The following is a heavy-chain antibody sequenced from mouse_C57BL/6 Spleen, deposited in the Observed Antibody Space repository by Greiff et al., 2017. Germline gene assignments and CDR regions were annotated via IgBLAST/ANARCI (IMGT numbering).Heavy chain of an antibody. D-gene: IGHD3-2*02. J-gene: IGHJ4*01. Sequence: QVQLQQPGPELVKPGASVKLSCKASGYTFTSYWMHWVKQRPGQGLEWIGNINPSNGGTNYNEKFKSKATLTVSKSSSTADMQLSSRTAEDSAVYACARWSAAQASGYYWDQGTSVAVSA. CDR1: GYTFTSYW. CDR3: ARWSAAQASGYY. V-gene: IGHV1-53*01. CDR2: INPSNGGT.